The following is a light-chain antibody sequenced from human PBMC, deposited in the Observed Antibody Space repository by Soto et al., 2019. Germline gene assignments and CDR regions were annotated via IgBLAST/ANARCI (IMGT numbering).Light chain of an antibody. CDR3: SSYTSSRSYV. CDR2: DVS. Sequence: QSVLTQPASVSGSPGQSITISCTGTSSDIGGYNYVSWYQQHPGKAPKLMIYDVSNRPSGVSNRFSGSKSGNTASLTISGLQAEDVADYYCSSYTSSRSYVFGTGTKLTVL. CDR1: SSDIGGYNY. V-gene: IGLV2-14*01. J-gene: IGLJ1*01.